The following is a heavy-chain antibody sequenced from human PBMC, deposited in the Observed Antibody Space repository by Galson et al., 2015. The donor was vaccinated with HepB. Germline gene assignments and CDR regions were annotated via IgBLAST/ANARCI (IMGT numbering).Heavy chain of an antibody. D-gene: IGHD3-3*01. V-gene: IGHV1-69*13. CDR3: ARGVAIFGVVRSPYYYMDV. CDR1: GGTFSSYA. CDR2: IIPIFGTA. J-gene: IGHJ6*03. Sequence: SVKVSCKASGGTFSSYAISWVRQAPGQGLEWMGGIIPIFGTANYAQKSQGRVTITADESTSTAYMELSSLGSEDTAVYYCARGVAIFGVVRSPYYYMDVWGKGTTVTVSS.